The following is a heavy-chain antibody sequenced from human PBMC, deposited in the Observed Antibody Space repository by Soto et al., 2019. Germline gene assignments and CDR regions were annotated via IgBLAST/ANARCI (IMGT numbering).Heavy chain of an antibody. V-gene: IGHV1-8*01. J-gene: IGHJ5*02. CDR3: ARAAAAGNWFDP. D-gene: IGHD6-13*01. Sequence: QVQLVQSGAEVKKPGASVKVSCKASGYTFTSYDINWVRQSTGQGLEWMGWMNPNSGNTGYAQKFQGRVTMTRNTSISTAYMERSSLRSEDTAVSYCARAAAAGNWFDPWGQGTLVTVSS. CDR2: MNPNSGNT. CDR1: GYTFTSYD.